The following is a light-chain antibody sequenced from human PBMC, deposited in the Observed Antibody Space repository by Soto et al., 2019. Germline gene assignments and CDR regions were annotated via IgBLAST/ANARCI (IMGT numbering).Light chain of an antibody. V-gene: IGLV2-14*03. J-gene: IGLJ2*01. CDR3: NSYTSSSTLG. Sequence: QSALTQPASVSGSPGQSITISCTGTSSDVGGYNFVSWYQQHPGKAPKLMLYNVYDRPSGISHRFSGSRSGNTASLTISVLQAEYEAHYYCNSYTSSSTLGFGGGTKVTVL. CDR2: NVY. CDR1: SSDVGGYNF.